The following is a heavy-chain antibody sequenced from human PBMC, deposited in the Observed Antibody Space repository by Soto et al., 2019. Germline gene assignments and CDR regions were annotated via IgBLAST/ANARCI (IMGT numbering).Heavy chain of an antibody. CDR1: GGSIISSSYY. V-gene: IGHV4-39*01. CDR3: GMGGYDRSFDY. J-gene: IGHJ4*02. Sequence: PSETLSLTCTVSGGSIISSSYYWVWIRQPPGKGLEWIGSIYYSGSTYYNPSLKSRVTISVDTSKNQFSLKLSSVTAADTAVYYYGMGGYDRSFDYWGQGTLVTVSS. CDR2: IYYSGST. D-gene: IGHD5-12*01.